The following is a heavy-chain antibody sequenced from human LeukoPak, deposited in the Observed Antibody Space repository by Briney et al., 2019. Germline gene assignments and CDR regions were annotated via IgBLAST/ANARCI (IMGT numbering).Heavy chain of an antibody. V-gene: IGHV3-7*01. CDR3: AREDWNDGPDWFDP. D-gene: IGHD1-1*01. CDR2: IKQDGSEK. Sequence: GSLRLSCAASGFTFSSYWMSWVRQAPGKGLEWVANIKQDGSEKYYVDSVKGRFTISRDNAKNSLYLQMNSLSAEDTAVYYCAREDWNDGPDWFDPWGQGTLVTVSS. CDR1: GFTFSSYW. J-gene: IGHJ5*02.